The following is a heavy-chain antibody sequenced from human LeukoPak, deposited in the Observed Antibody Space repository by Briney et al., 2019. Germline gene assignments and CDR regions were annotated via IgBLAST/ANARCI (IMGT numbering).Heavy chain of an antibody. V-gene: IGHV3-73*01. J-gene: IGHJ4*02. Sequence: GGSLKLSCAASGLTLSGSAMHWVRQASGKGLEWLGRIRSKADSYMTAYAASVKGRFIVSRDDSKNTAYLQMNSLKTEDTAVYYCRAAADLNDYWGQGTLVTVSS. CDR3: RAAADLNDY. CDR2: IRSKADSYMT. D-gene: IGHD6-13*01. CDR1: GLTLSGSA.